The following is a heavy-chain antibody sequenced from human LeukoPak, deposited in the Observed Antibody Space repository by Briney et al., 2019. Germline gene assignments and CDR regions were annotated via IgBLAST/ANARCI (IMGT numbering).Heavy chain of an antibody. CDR1: GYTFTSYA. CDR2: INAGNGKT. D-gene: IGHD3-9*01. Sequence: ASVKVSCKASGYTFTSYAMHWVRQAPGQRLEWMGWINAGNGKTNYSQRFQGRATLTRDTSASTVYMELRSLRSEDTAVYYCARGYYDLLTGHVVTYYFDYWGQGTLVTVSS. V-gene: IGHV1-3*01. CDR3: ARGYYDLLTGHVVTYYFDY. J-gene: IGHJ4*02.